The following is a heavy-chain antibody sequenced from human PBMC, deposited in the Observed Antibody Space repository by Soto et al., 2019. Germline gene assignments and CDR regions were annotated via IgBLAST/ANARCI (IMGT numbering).Heavy chain of an antibody. V-gene: IGHV1-3*01. D-gene: IGHD6-13*01. CDR1: GYTFTSYA. CDR2: INAGNGNT. J-gene: IGHJ3*02. Sequence: ASVKVSCKASGYTFTSYAMHWVRQAPGQRLEWMGWINAGNGNTKYSQKFQGRVTITRDTSASTAYMELSSLRSEDTAVYYCASQKGRSSSWYYAFDIWGEGTMVTVSS. CDR3: ASQKGRSSSWYYAFDI.